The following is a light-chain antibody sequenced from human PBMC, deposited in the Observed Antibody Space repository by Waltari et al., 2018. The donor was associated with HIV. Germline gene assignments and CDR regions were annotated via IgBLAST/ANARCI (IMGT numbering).Light chain of an antibody. Sequence: EXXMXXSXATLXVSPGERXTXXCRASPSVSSNLAWYQQKPGQAPRLLIYGXXTRXTXXPARFSXSGSGTEFTLTISSLQSXXXXXXXXXQYNNWPPATFGQGTKLEIK. CDR2: GXX. CDR1: PSVSSN. CDR3: XQYNNWPPAT. J-gene: IGKJ2*01. V-gene: IGKV3-15*01.